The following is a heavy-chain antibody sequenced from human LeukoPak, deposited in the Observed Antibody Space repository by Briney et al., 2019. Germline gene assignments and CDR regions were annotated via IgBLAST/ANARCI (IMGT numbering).Heavy chain of an antibody. CDR2: IIPIFGIA. V-gene: IGHV1-69*13. Sequence: VASVKVSCKASGGTFSSYAISWVRQAPGQGLEWMGGIIPIFGIANYAQKFQGRVTITADESTSTAYMELSSLRSEDTAVHYCARKGGYSYGDYYFDYWGQGTLVTVSS. CDR1: GGTFSSYA. J-gene: IGHJ4*02. D-gene: IGHD5-18*01. CDR3: ARKGGYSYGDYYFDY.